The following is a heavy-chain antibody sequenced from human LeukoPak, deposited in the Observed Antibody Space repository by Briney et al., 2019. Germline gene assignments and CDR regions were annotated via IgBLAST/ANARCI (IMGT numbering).Heavy chain of an antibody. CDR2: IIPIFGTA. J-gene: IGHJ4*02. V-gene: IGHV1-69*13. D-gene: IGHD1-26*01. CDR1: GYTFTSYA. Sequence: SVKVSCKASGYTFTSYAISWVRQAPGQGLEWMGGIIPIFGTANYAQKFQGRVTITADESTSTAYMELSSLRSEDTAVYYCARCQSSGSYYDLDYWGQGTLVTVSS. CDR3: ARCQSSGSYYDLDY.